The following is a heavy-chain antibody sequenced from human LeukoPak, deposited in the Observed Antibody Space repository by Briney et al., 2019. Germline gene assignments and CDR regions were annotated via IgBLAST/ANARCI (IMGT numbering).Heavy chain of an antibody. CDR2: IYYNGST. CDR3: ARQGLQARWFDP. Sequence: SETLSLTCTVSGGSISSYYWSWIRQPPGKGLEWIGSIYYNGSTYYNPSLKSRVIISVDTSKNQFSLKLSSLTAADTAVYYCARQGLQARWFDPWGQGTLVTVAS. CDR1: GGSISSYY. V-gene: IGHV4-59*05. J-gene: IGHJ5*02. D-gene: IGHD1-26*01.